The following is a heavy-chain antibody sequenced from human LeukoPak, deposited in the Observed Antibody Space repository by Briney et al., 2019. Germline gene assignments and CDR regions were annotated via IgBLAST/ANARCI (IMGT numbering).Heavy chain of an antibody. CDR1: GGSLSSYY. D-gene: IGHD3-22*01. CDR3: ARGRYYYDSSGYYRDDYFDY. CDR2: IYYSGST. J-gene: IGHJ4*02. Sequence: SETLSLTCTVSGGSLSSYYWSWIRQPPGKGLEWIGYIYYSGSTNYNPSLKSRVTISVDTSKNQFSLKLSSVTAADTAVYYCARGRYYYDSSGYYRDDYFDYWGQGTLVTVSS. V-gene: IGHV4-59*01.